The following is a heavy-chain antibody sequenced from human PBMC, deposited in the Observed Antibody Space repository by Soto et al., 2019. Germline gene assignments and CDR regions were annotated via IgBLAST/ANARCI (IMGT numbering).Heavy chain of an antibody. V-gene: IGHV3-9*01. J-gene: IGHJ3*02. CDR3: AKDKGVVVAATLPAFDI. CDR2: ISWNSGSI. CDR1: GFTFDDYA. D-gene: IGHD2-15*01. Sequence: GGSLRLSCAASGFTFDDYAMHWVRQAPGKGLEWVSGISWNSGSIGYADSVKGRFTISRDNAKNSLYLQMNSLRAEDTALYYCAKDKGVVVAATLPAFDIWGQGTMVTVSS.